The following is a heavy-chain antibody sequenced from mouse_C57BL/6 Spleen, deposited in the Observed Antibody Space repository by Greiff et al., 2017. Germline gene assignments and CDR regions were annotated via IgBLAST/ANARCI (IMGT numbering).Heavy chain of an antibody. CDR1: GYTFTSYW. V-gene: IGHV1-59*01. Sequence: QVQLQQPGAELVRPGTSVKLSCKASGYTFTSYWMHWVKQRPGQGLEWIGVIDPSDSYTNYNQKFTGKATLTVDTSSSTAYMQLSSLTSEDSAVYSCARERGSRAWFAYWGQGTLVTVSA. J-gene: IGHJ3*01. CDR2: IDPSDSYT. CDR3: ARERGSRAWFAY. D-gene: IGHD1-1*01.